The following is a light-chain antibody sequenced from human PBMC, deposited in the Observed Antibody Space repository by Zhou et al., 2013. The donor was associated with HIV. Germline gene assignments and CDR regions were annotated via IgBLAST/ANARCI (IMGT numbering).Light chain of an antibody. V-gene: IGKV1-5*03. CDR3: HQYHSSSQT. Sequence: DVQLTQSPPTLSASVGDKVTITCRASRAFGPWLAWYQQKPGGAPKLLVYQTSTLESRVPSRFSGRGSGAEFHLSIVSLQPDDFATYYCHQYHSSSQTFGQGTKVDIK. CDR1: RAFGPW. CDR2: QTS. J-gene: IGKJ1*01.